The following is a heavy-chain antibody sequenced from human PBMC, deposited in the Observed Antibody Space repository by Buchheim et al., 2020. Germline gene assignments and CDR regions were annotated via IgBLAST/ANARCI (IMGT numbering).Heavy chain of an antibody. J-gene: IGHJ4*02. V-gene: IGHV3-30*18. CDR2: ISYDGSNK. D-gene: IGHD3-3*01. Sequence: QVQLVKSGGGVVQPGRSLRLSCAASGFTFSTYGMHWVRQAPGKGLEWVAVISYDGSNKYYADSVKGRFTISRDNSKHTLYLQMNSLRAEDTAVYYCAKDRAIFGVVCHFDFWGQGTL. CDR1: GFTFSTYG. CDR3: AKDRAIFGVVCHFDF.